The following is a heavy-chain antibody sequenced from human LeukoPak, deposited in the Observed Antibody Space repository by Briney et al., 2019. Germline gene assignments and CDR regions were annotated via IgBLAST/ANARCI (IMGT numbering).Heavy chain of an antibody. CDR1: VFTISSHG. V-gene: IGHV3-30*02. Sequence: GGSLRLFCAASVFTISSHGMHWVRQAPGKGLEWVAFLHSNGNNKYYADVVRGLFALSRDNSKNTLHLQMNSLSPEDTAVYYCATSFSAREYFEHWGQGTLVTVSS. CDR3: ATSFSAREYFEH. J-gene: IGHJ1*01. D-gene: IGHD6-6*01. CDR2: LHSNGNNK.